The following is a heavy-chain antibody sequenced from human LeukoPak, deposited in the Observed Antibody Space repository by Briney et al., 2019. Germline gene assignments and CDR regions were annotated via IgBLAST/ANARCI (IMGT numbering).Heavy chain of an antibody. Sequence: PSETLSLTCTVSGGSISSSSYYWGWIRQPAGKGLEWIGRIYTSGSTNYNPSLKSRVTISVDTSKNQFSLKLSSVTAADTAVYYCARAADVVPAANDAFDIWGQGTMVTVSP. D-gene: IGHD2-2*01. CDR2: IYTSGST. CDR3: ARAADVVPAANDAFDI. CDR1: GGSISSSSYY. J-gene: IGHJ3*02. V-gene: IGHV4-61*02.